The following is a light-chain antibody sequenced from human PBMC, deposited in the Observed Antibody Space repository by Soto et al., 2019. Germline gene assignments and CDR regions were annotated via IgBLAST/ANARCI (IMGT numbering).Light chain of an antibody. CDR1: SSDVGGNKY. J-gene: IGLJ1*01. CDR3: SAFTGTTYV. V-gene: IGLV2-14*03. Sequence: QSVLTQPASVSGSPGQSITISCTGTSSDVGGNKYVSWYQHYPGKAPKLMICDVSNRPSGVSNRFSGPKSGNTASLTISGLQAEDEADYYCSAFTGTTYVFGTGTKVTVL. CDR2: DVS.